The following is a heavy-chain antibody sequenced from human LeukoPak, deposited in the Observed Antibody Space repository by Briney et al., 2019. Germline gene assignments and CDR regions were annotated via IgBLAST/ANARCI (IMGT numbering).Heavy chain of an antibody. D-gene: IGHD3-16*01. CDR2: IRTKSDGETV. J-gene: IGHJ4*02. CDR1: GFTFSSAC. CDR3: ATPALGRRLYYYDY. V-gene: IGHV3-15*07. Sequence: GGSLRLSCAASGFTFSSACLSWVRQAPGKGLEWVGRIRTKSDGETVDYAAPVKGRFTISRDDSKNTLFLQMNSLKTEDTAVYYCATPALGRRLYYYDYWGQGTLVTVSP.